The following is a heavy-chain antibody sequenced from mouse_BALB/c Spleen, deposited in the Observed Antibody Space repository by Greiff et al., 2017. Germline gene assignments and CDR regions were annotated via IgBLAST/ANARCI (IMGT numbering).Heavy chain of an antibody. CDR2: INPSNGGT. J-gene: IGHJ3*01. V-gene: IGHV1S81*02. CDR1: GSTFTSYY. D-gene: IGHD2-2*01. CDR3: TRGGYDWFAY. Sequence: QVQLQQSGAELVKPGASVKLSCKASGSTFTSYYMYWVKQRPGQGLEWIGEINPSNGGTNFNEKFKSKATLNVDKSSSTAYMQLSSLTSEDSAVYYCTRGGYDWFAYWGQGTLVTVSA.